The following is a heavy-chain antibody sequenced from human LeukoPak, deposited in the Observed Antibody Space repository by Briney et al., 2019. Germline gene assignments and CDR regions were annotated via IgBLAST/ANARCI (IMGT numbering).Heavy chain of an antibody. CDR1: GFTFSDYY. CDR2: ISSSGSSSGSTI. J-gene: IGHJ4*02. CDR3: AKDPGYDFWNGFGY. D-gene: IGHD3-3*01. Sequence: GRSLRLSCAASGFTFSDYYMSWIRQAPGKGLEWVSYISSSGSSSGSTIYYADSVKGRFTISRDNSKKTLYLQMNSLRAEDTAVYYCAKDPGYDFWNGFGYWGQGTLVTVSS. V-gene: IGHV3-11*01.